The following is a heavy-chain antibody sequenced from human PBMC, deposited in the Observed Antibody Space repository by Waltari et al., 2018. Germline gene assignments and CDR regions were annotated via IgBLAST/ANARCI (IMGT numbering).Heavy chain of an antibody. CDR3: ARAREPIGYYDGSGYLPY. J-gene: IGHJ4*02. CDR2: IIPILGIA. V-gene: IGHV1-69*10. CDR1: GGTFSSYA. Sequence: QVQLVQSGAEVKKPGSSVKVSCKASGGTFSSYAISWVRQAPGQGLEWMGGIIPILGIANYAQKFQGRVTITADKSTSTAYMELSSLRSEDTAVYYCARAREPIGYYDGSGYLPYWGQGTLVTVSS. D-gene: IGHD3-22*01.